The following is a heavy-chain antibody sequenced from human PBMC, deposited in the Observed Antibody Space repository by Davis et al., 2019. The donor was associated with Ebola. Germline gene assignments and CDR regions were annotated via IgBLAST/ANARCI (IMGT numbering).Heavy chain of an antibody. CDR1: GGSISSSSYY. V-gene: IGHV4-39*01. Sequence: GSLRLSCTVPGGSISSSSYYWGWIRQPPGKGLEWLRSIYYSGSTYYNPSLKRPVTISVDTSKNQFSLKLSSVTAADTAVYYCARSVLVVPAAILYDNGFDPWGQGTVVTVSS. J-gene: IGHJ5*02. CDR2: IYYSGST. D-gene: IGHD2-2*02. CDR3: ARSVLVVPAAILYDNGFDP.